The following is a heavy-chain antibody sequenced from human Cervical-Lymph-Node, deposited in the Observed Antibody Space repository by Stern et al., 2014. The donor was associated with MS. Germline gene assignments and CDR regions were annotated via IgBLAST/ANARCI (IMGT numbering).Heavy chain of an antibody. CDR2: IGVGSGKT. CDR1: GFTFINSA. Sequence: QLVESGPEVKKPGTSVKVSCKASGFTFINSAVQWVRQARGQRLAWIGGIGVGSGKTNYAQKFQERVTITRDMSSNTAYLELSNLRSDDAATYYCAADPRPYSYYVGFYYYGVDVWGQGTTVSVSS. J-gene: IGHJ6*02. D-gene: IGHD4-11*01. V-gene: IGHV1-58*01. CDR3: AADPRPYSYYVGFYYYGVDV.